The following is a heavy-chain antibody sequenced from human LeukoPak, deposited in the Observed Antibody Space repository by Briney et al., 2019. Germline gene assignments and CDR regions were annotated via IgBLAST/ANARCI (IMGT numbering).Heavy chain of an antibody. J-gene: IGHJ6*03. CDR3: AKVFGYCSSTSCYYYYYMDV. Sequence: GGSLRLSCAASGFTFSSYALSWVRQAPGKGLEWVSAISGSGGSTYYADSVEGRFTISRDNSKNTLYLQMNSLRAEDTAVYYCAKVFGYCSSTSCYYYYYMDVWGKGTTVTVSS. CDR2: ISGSGGST. V-gene: IGHV3-23*01. CDR1: GFTFSSYA. D-gene: IGHD2-2*03.